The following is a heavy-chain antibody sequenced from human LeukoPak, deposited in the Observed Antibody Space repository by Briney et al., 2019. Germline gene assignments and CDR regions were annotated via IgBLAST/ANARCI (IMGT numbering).Heavy chain of an antibody. Sequence: GGSLRLSCAASGFTFSTYSMNWVRQAPGKGLEGVSSLATSSNYIYYAGSLKGRFTISRDNAKNSLYLHMNSLRPEDTAVYYCARGRSITILRGVAISDGFDLWGQGTKVTVS. CDR2: LATSSNYI. CDR3: ARGRSITILRGVAISDGFDL. CDR1: GFTFSTYS. V-gene: IGHV3-21*06. J-gene: IGHJ3*01. D-gene: IGHD3-10*01.